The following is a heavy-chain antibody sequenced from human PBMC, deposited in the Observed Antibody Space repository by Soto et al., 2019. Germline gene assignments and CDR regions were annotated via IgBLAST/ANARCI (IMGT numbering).Heavy chain of an antibody. CDR2: ISFDGSNR. CDR3: ARERELYAGGYDY. V-gene: IGHV3-30*01. J-gene: IGHJ4*02. CDR1: DSSFSAYS. Sequence: PGGSLRLSCAASDSSFSAYSLHWVRQAPGKGLEWVAIISFDGSNRDYAYSVKGRFTIARDNSKNTLYLQMNSLRPEATAVYYCARERELYAGGYDYWGQGTLVTVSS. D-gene: IGHD2-8*01.